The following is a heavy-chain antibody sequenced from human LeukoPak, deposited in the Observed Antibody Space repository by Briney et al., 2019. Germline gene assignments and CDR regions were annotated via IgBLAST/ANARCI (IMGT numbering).Heavy chain of an antibody. CDR2: IIPIFGTA. J-gene: IGHJ4*02. D-gene: IGHD4-11*01. CDR1: GYTFTGYY. Sequence: GASVKVSCKAPGYTFTGYYMHWVRQAPGQGLEWMGGIIPIFGTANYAQKFQGRVTITADESTSTAYMELSSLRSEDTAVYYCARGLLTTVTSPLDYWGQGTLVTVSS. CDR3: ARGLLTTVTSPLDY. V-gene: IGHV1-69*13.